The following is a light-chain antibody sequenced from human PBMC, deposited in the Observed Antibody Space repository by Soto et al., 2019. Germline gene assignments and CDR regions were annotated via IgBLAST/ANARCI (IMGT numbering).Light chain of an antibody. Sequence: QSVLTQPPSASGTPGQRVTISCSGSSSNIGSNYVYWYQQLPGTAPKLLIYRNNQRPSGVPDRFSGSKSGTSASLAISGLRSEDEADYYCAAWDDSLSDLYVFGTGTRSPS. CDR1: SSNIGSNY. CDR2: RNN. J-gene: IGLJ1*01. V-gene: IGLV1-47*01. CDR3: AAWDDSLSDLYV.